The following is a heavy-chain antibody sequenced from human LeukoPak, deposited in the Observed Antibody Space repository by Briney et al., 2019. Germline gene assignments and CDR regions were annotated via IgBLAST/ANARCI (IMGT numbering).Heavy chain of an antibody. D-gene: IGHD5-18*01. CDR1: GFTFSSYE. CDR3: ARAQDTAMAFDY. Sequence: PGGSLRLSCAASGFTFSSYEMNWVRQAPGKGLEWVSSISSSSSYIYYADSVKGRFTISRDNAKNSLYLQMNSLRAEDTAVYYCARAQDTAMAFDYWGQGTLVTVSS. CDR2: ISSSSSYI. J-gene: IGHJ4*02. V-gene: IGHV3-21*01.